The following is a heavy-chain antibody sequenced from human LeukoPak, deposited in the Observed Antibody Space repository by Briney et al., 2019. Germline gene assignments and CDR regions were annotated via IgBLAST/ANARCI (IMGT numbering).Heavy chain of an antibody. V-gene: IGHV1-69*13. J-gene: IGHJ6*03. CDR2: IIPIFGTA. Sequence: ASVKVSCKASGGTFSSYAISWVRQAPGQGLEWMGGIIPIFGTANYAQKFQGRVTITADESTSTAYMELSSLRSEDTAVYYCALGATTDYYYYYMDVWGKGTTVTVSS. D-gene: IGHD1-26*01. CDR3: ALGATTDYYYYYMDV. CDR1: GGTFSSYA.